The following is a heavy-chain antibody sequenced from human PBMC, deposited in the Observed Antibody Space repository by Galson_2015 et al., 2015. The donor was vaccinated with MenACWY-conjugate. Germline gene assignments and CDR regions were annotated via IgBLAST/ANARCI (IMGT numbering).Heavy chain of an antibody. Sequence: SMRLSCETYGLTFSNVWMSWVRQAPGKGLEWVARIKCRTDGGKTDDDKTGKGRFNILRDDLAKKMYLQMNSLKIEDTAMDFCTIDRDVVGSRWWFDPWGQGTLVTVSS. D-gene: IGHD1-26*01. V-gene: IGHV3-15*01. J-gene: IGHJ5*02. CDR2: IKCRTDGGKT. CDR3: TIDRDVVGSRWWFDP. CDR1: GLTFSNVW.